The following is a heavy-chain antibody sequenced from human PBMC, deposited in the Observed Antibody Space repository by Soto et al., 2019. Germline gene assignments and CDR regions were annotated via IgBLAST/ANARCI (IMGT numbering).Heavy chain of an antibody. CDR2: ISVSGDST. CDR3: AKPPPFDP. V-gene: IGHV3-23*01. J-gene: IGHJ5*02. Sequence: VQLLESGGGLVQPGGSLRLSCAASGFTFSSYTMTWVRRAPGKGLEWVSAISVSGDSTYYADSVKGRCTISRDISKNTLYLQMNSLRAEDAAVYYCAKPPPFDPWGQGTLVTVSS. CDR1: GFTFSSYT.